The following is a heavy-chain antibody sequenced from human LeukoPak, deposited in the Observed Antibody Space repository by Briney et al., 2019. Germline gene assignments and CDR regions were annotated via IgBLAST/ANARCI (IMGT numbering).Heavy chain of an antibody. CDR2: ISAYNGNT. CDR1: GYTFTSYG. Sequence: ASVKVSCKASGYTFTSYGISWVRQAPGQGLEWMGWISAYNGNTNYAQKLQGRVTMTTDTSTSTAYMELRSLRSDDTAVYYCARDVRGGCSGGSCYEQYFDYWGQGTLVTVSS. J-gene: IGHJ4*02. CDR3: ARDVRGGCSGGSCYEQYFDY. D-gene: IGHD2-15*01. V-gene: IGHV1-18*04.